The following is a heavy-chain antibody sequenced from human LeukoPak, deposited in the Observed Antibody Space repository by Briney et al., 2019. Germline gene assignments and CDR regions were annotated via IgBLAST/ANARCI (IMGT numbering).Heavy chain of an antibody. CDR3: ARDVGGPMVYHPPFDY. V-gene: IGHV1-46*01. D-gene: IGHD3-16*01. CDR1: GYTFTSYY. J-gene: IGHJ4*02. Sequence: ASVKVSCKASGYTFTSYYMHWVRQAPGQGLEWMGIINPSGGSTSYAQKFQGRVTMTRDASTSTVYMELSSLRSEDTAVYYCARDVGGPMVYHPPFDYGGRGTLVTVS. CDR2: INPSGGST.